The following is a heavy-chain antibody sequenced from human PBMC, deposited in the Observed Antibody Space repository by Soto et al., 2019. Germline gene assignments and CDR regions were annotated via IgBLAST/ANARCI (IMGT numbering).Heavy chain of an antibody. CDR2: IYTTRSP. J-gene: IGHJ5*02. V-gene: IGHV4-4*07. Sequence: SETLSLTSTVSGDSVSKYYWNWIRQPAGKGLEWIGRIYTTRSPNYNPSLKSRVTMSVDTSKNQFSLKLNLSSVTAADTAVYYCARSPAYGDYANLDTWGQGTLVTVSS. CDR1: GDSVSKYY. D-gene: IGHD4-17*01. CDR3: ARSPAYGDYANLDT.